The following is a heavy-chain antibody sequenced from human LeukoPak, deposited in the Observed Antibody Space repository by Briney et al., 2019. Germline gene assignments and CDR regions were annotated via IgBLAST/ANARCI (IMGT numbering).Heavy chain of an antibody. J-gene: IGHJ6*02. V-gene: IGHV1-2*02. D-gene: IGHD4-17*01. Sequence: ASVKVSCKASGYTFTSYGISWARQAPGQGLEWMGWINPNSGGTNYAQKFQGRVTMTRDTSISTAYMEPSRLRSDDTAVYYCARAYGDYALYGMDVWGQGTTVTVSS. CDR3: ARAYGDYALYGMDV. CDR2: INPNSGGT. CDR1: GYTFTSYG.